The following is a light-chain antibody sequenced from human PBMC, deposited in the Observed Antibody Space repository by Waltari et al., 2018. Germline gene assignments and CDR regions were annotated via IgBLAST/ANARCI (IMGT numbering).Light chain of an antibody. CDR2: PDA. J-gene: IGLJ3*02. CDR1: SSDIGPNT. V-gene: IGLV1-44*01. Sequence: QSVLTQPPSASGTPGQRVTISCSGSSSDIGPNTVSWYQQVPGTAPKLLIYPDAQPPSGVPARFSGSKSGTSASLAIKGLQSEDEAYYYCAAWHDSLNGWVFGGGTKLTVL. CDR3: AAWHDSLNGWV.